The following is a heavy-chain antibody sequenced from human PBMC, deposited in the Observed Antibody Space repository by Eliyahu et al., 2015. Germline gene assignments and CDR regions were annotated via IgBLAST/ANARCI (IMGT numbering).Heavy chain of an antibody. CDR3: AMVVAATHPK. D-gene: IGHD2-15*01. CDR1: GGSISSSGYY. J-gene: IGHJ4*02. V-gene: IGHV4-39*01. CDR2: IYYSGST. Sequence: QLQLQESGXGXVKPXETLSLTCTVXGGSISSSGYYWGWIRQPPGKGLEWIGSIYYSGSTYYXPSLKSRVTISVDTSKNQFSLKLSSVTAADTAVYYCAMVVAATHPKWGQGTLVTVSS.